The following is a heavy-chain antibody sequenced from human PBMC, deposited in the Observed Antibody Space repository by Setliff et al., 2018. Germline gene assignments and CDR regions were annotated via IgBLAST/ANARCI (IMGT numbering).Heavy chain of an antibody. J-gene: IGHJ4*02. D-gene: IGHD3-3*01. CDR2: INPNSGGT. Sequence: ASVKVSCKASGYTFTGYYMHWVRQAPGQGLEWMGWINPNSGGTNYAQKSQGWVTMTRDTSISTAYMELSRLRSDDTAVYYCARGRDFWSGYLVYWGQGTLVTSPQ. V-gene: IGHV1-2*04. CDR1: GYTFTGYY. CDR3: ARGRDFWSGYLVY.